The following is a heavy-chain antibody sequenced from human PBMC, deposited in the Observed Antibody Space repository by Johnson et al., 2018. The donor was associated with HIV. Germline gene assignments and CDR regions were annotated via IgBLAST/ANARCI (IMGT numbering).Heavy chain of an antibody. CDR3: AKEAPGRSELLIWAAFDM. J-gene: IGHJ3*02. CDR1: GFTFSSYG. V-gene: IGHV3-NL1*01. CDR2: IYSGGST. Sequence: QEQLVESGGGVVQPGGSLRLSCAASGFTFSSYGMHWVRQAPGKGLEWVSVIYSGGSTYYADSVKGRFTISRDNSKDMLYLQMNSLRVDDTAVYYCAKEAPGRSELLIWAAFDMWGQGTMVTVSS. D-gene: IGHD1-14*01.